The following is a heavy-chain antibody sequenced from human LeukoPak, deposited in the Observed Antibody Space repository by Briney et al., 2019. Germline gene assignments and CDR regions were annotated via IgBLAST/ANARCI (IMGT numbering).Heavy chain of an antibody. D-gene: IGHD6-13*01. CDR1: GFTFGDYA. J-gene: IGHJ6*02. CDR2: IRSKAYDGTT. Sequence: PGRSLRLSCTASGFTFGDYAMTWVRQAPGKGLEWVGFIRSKAYDGTTEYAASVKGRFTISRDDSKSIAYLQMNSLKTEDTAVYYCTREKEQLVVGYYYYYGMDVWGQGTTVTVSS. CDR3: TREKEQLVVGYYYYYGMDV. V-gene: IGHV3-49*04.